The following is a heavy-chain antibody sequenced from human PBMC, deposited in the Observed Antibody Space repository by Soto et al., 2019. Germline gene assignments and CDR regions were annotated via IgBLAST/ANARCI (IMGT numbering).Heavy chain of an antibody. CDR2: INHSGST. D-gene: IGHD3-10*01. J-gene: IGHJ5*02. V-gene: IGHV4-34*01. CDR3: ARVSITMVRGVIRRNWFDP. Sequence: PSETLSLTCAVYGGSFSGYYWSWIRQPPGKGLEWIGEINHSGSTNYNPSLKSRVTISVDTSKNQFSLKLSSVTAADTAVYYCARVSITMVRGVIRRNWFDPWGQGTLVTVS. CDR1: GGSFSGYY.